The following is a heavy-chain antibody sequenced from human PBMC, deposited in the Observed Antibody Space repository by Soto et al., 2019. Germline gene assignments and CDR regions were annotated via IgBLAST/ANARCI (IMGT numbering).Heavy chain of an antibody. Sequence: GGSLRLSCAASGFTFSSYDMSWVRQAPGKGLEWVSAISGSGGSTYYADSVKGRFTISRDNSKNTLYLQMNSLRAEDTAVYYCAKDSGVDQLPPGWFDPWGQGTLVTVSS. CDR3: AKDSGVDQLPPGWFDP. D-gene: IGHD2-2*01. CDR1: GFTFSSYD. J-gene: IGHJ5*02. CDR2: ISGSGGST. V-gene: IGHV3-23*01.